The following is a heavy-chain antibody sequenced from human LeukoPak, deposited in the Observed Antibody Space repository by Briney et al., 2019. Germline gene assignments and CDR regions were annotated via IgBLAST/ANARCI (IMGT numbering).Heavy chain of an antibody. V-gene: IGHV1-2*02. CDR3: AREGDSSADALDI. CDR2: INPNSGDT. J-gene: IGHJ3*02. D-gene: IGHD3-22*01. CDR1: GFPFNGYY. Sequence: ASVKVSCKGSGFPFNGYYMHWVRQAPGQGLEWMGWINPNSGDTNYAQKFQGRVTMTRDTSISTAYMELRSLRSDDTAVYHCAREGDSSADALDIWGLGTMVTVSS.